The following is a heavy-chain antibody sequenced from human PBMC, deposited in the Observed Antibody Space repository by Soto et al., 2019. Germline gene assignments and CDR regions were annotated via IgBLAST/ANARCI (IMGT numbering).Heavy chain of an antibody. J-gene: IGHJ6*02. CDR3: VRALTSGVYYYDVWSTYRPRSYGLDV. Sequence: PRGSLRLSCDTSGFALNRYWMRRVRQAPGQGLEWVAHIKRDGSEQYYVDSVRGRFTISRDNIKNSLYLQMNSLRAEDTAVYFCVRALTSGVYYYDVWSTYRPRSYGLDVWGQGTTVTVSS. CDR2: IKRDGSEQ. D-gene: IGHD3-16*02. V-gene: IGHV3-7*04. CDR1: GFALNRYW.